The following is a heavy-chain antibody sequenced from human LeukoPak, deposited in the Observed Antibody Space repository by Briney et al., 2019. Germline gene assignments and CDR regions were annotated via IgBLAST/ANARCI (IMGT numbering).Heavy chain of an antibody. J-gene: IGHJ3*02. CDR2: IYYRGST. CDR3: ARQDKGQIDYGDYLDAFDI. D-gene: IGHD4-17*01. Sequence: PSQTLSLTCTVSGGSISSGSYYWSWFRQHPGMGLEWIGYIYYRGSTYYNPSLMSRVIISVDTSKNQFSLKLTSVTAADTAVYFCARQDKGQIDYGDYLDAFDIWGQGTMVTVSS. CDR1: GGSISSGSYY. V-gene: IGHV4-31*03.